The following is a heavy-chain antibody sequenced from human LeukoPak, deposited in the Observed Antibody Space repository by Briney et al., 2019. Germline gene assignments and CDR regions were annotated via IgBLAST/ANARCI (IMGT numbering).Heavy chain of an antibody. Sequence: ASVKVPCKASGYTFTGYYMHWVRQAPGQGLEWMGRINPNSGGTNYAQKFQGRVTMTRDTSISTAYMELSRLRSDDTAVYYCARGSTYYYDSSGYYRDYWGQGTLVTVSS. CDR3: ARGSTYYYDSSGYYRDY. V-gene: IGHV1-2*06. J-gene: IGHJ4*02. D-gene: IGHD3-22*01. CDR1: GYTFTGYY. CDR2: INPNSGGT.